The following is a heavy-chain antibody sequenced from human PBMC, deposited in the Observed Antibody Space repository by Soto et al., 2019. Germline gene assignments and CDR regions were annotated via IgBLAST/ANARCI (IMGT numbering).Heavy chain of an antibody. D-gene: IGHD6-19*01. V-gene: IGHV1-18*01. J-gene: IGHJ4*02. CDR3: ARDAQPKGVAADGASDY. CDR2: ITTYNGNR. CDR1: GYTFKNYG. Sequence: QVQLVQSGPEVKNPGASVKVSCKASGYTFKNYGIKWVRQAPGQGLEWVGWITTYNGNRYSAEKFQGRVTMTTDTSTSTTYMELNSLTSDDTGVYYCARDAQPKGVAADGASDYWGQGTLVTVSS.